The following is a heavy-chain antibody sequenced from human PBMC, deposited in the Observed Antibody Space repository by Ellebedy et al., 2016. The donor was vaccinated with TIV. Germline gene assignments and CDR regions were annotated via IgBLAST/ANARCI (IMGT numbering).Heavy chain of an antibody. V-gene: IGHV1-2*02. CDR1: GYVFAAYY. CDR2: INPNTGDT. D-gene: IGHD4-23*01. Sequence: ASVKVSCKTSGYVFAAYYIHWVRQAPGQGLEWVGWINPNTGDTNYAQKLQGSVTMTTDTSTSTAYMELRSLRSDDTAVYYCARDTTVVTPPYYYGMDVWGQGTTVTVSS. CDR3: ARDTTVVTPPYYYGMDV. J-gene: IGHJ6*02.